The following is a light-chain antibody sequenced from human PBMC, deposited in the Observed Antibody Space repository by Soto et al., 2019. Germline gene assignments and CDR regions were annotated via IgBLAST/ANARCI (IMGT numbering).Light chain of an antibody. J-gene: IGLJ1*01. CDR2: DVS. CDR1: SIDVGGYNY. CDR3: CSYTSSSTPWV. V-gene: IGLV2-14*03. Sequence: QSVLTQPASVSGFPGQSITISCTGTSIDVGGYNYGSWYQQHPGKAPKLMIYDVSDRPSGVSNRFSASKSGNTASLTISGLQAEDEADYYCCSYTSSSTPWVFGTGTKVTVL.